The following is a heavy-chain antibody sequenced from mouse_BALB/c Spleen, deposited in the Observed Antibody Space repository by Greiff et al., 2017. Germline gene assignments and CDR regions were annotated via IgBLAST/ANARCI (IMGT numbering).Heavy chain of an antibody. CDR2: IWGDGST. D-gene: IGHD2-10*01. V-gene: IGHV2-6-7*01. Sequence: VKLMESGPGLVAPSQSLSITCTVSGFSLTGYGVNWVRQPPGKGLEWLGMIWGDGSTDYNSALKSRLSISKDNSKSQVFLKMNSLQTDDTARYYCARGTYSYYYAMDYWGQGTSVTVSS. CDR3: ARGTYSYYYAMDY. J-gene: IGHJ4*01. CDR1: GFSLTGYG.